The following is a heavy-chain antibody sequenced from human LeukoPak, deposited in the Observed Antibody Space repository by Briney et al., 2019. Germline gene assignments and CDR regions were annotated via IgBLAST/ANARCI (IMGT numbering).Heavy chain of an antibody. V-gene: IGHV4-39*07. CDR1: GGSISSYY. Sequence: SETLSLTCTVSGGSISSYYWGWIRQPPGKGLEWIGSIYYSGSTYYNPSLKSRVTISVDTSKNQFSLKLSSVTAADTAVYYCARDRWLLYYFDYWGQGTLVTVSS. D-gene: IGHD3-3*01. CDR3: ARDRWLLYYFDY. CDR2: IYYSGST. J-gene: IGHJ4*02.